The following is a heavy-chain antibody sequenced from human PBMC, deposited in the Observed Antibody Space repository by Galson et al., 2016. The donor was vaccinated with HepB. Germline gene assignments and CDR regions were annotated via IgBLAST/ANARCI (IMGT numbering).Heavy chain of an antibody. Sequence: SLRLSCAASGFVFSGLSMNWVRQPPGKGLEWVAAISHDDISKYYTDSVKGRFTISRDNSGNTVDLQMNSLRAEDTAVYYCARAAHSSGYCDVFDIWGQGTKVTVSS. CDR2: ISHDDISK. J-gene: IGHJ3*02. V-gene: IGHV3-30*03. CDR3: ARAAHSSGYCDVFDI. CDR1: GFVFSGLS. D-gene: IGHD3-22*01.